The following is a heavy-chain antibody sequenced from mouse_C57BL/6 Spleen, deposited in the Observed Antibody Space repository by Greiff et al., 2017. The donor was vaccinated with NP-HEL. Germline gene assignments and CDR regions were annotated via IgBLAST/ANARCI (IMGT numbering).Heavy chain of an antibody. CDR2: ISYDGSN. J-gene: IGHJ3*01. V-gene: IGHV3-6*01. CDR3: ARGLTTVVAPFAY. D-gene: IGHD1-1*01. Sequence: DVQLQESGPGLVKPSQSLSLTCSVTGYSITSGYYWNWIRQFPGNKLEWMGYISYDGSNNYNPSLKNRISITRDTSKNQFFLKLNSVTTEDTATYYCARGLTTVVAPFAYWGQGTLVTVSA. CDR1: GYSITSGYY.